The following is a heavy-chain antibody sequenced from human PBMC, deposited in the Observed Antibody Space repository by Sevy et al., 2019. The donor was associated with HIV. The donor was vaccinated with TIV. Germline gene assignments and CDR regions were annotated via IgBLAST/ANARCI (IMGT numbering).Heavy chain of an antibody. CDR1: GFTFSSYA. V-gene: IGHV3-30-3*01. J-gene: IGHJ2*01. CDR2: ISYDGSNK. CDR3: ARGIGYCSGGSCYWGSRNPSWYFDL. Sequence: GGSLRLSCAASGFTFSSYAMHWVRQAPGKGLEWVAVISYDGSNKYYADSVKGRFTISRDNSKNTLYLQMNSLRAEDTAVYYCARGIGYCSGGSCYWGSRNPSWYFDLWGRGTLVTVSS. D-gene: IGHD2-15*01.